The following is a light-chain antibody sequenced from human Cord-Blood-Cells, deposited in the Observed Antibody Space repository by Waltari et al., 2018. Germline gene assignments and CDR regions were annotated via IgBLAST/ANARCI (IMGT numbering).Light chain of an antibody. V-gene: IGKV3-15*01. CDR3: QQYNNWPLT. CDR2: GAS. J-gene: IGKJ4*01. CDR1: QRVSNN. Sequence: EIVMMQSPATLSVPPGARANRSCRASQRVSNNLAWYQQKPGQAPRLLIYGASTRATGSPARFSGSGSGTGFTLTISSLQSEDFAVYYCQQYNNWPLTFGGGTKVEIK.